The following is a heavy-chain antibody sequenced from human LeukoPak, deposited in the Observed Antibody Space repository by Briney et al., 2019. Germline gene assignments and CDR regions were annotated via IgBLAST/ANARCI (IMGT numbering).Heavy chain of an antibody. J-gene: IGHJ5*02. D-gene: IGHD5-18*01. V-gene: IGHV3-48*03. CDR3: AMGYSYGTNWFDP. Sequence: GGSLRLSCAASGFTFSSYEMNWVRQAPGKGLEWVSYISSSGSTIYYADSVKGRFTISRDNAKNSLYLQMNSLRAEDTAVYYCAMGYSYGTNWFDPWGQGTLVTVSS. CDR1: GFTFSSYE. CDR2: ISSSGSTI.